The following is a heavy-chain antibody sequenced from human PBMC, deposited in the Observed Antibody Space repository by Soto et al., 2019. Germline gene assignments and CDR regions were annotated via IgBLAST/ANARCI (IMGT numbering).Heavy chain of an antibody. V-gene: IGHV4-31*03. J-gene: IGHJ6*02. CDR3: ARDSGGSGYYVGTRELAV. Sequence: SETLSLTCTVSGGSISSGGYYWSWIRQHPGKGLEWIGYIYYSGSTYYNPSIKSRVTISVDTSKNQFSLKLRSVTAADTAVYYCARDSGGSGYYVGTRELAVWGQGTTVTVSS. D-gene: IGHD3-3*01. CDR1: GGSISSGGYY. CDR2: IYYSGST.